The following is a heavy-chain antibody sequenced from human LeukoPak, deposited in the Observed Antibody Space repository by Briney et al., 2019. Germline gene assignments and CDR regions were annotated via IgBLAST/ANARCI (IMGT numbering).Heavy chain of an antibody. CDR3: ATDLLRGY. CDR1: GFAFSTYD. J-gene: IGHJ4*02. CDR2: ISSSSGTI. Sequence: PGGSLRLSCAASGFAFSTYDMNWVRQGPGKGLEWVSYISSSSGTIYYADSVKGRFTISRDNAKNSLYLQMNSLRDDDTAVYYCATDLLRGYWGQGTLVTVSS. V-gene: IGHV3-48*02. D-gene: IGHD3-10*01.